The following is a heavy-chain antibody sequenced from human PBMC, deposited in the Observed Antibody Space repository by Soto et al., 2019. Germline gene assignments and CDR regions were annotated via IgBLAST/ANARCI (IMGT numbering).Heavy chain of an antibody. D-gene: IGHD3-3*01. CDR2: ISGSGGST. CDR3: AKYHITIFGVVIWWQDY. J-gene: IGHJ4*02. V-gene: IGHV3-23*01. Sequence: GSLRLSCAASGFTFSSYAMSWVRQAPGKGLEWVSAISGSGGSTYYADSVKGRFTISRDNSKNTLYLQMNSLRAEDTAVYYCAKYHITIFGVVIWWQDYWGQGTLVTVSS. CDR1: GFTFSSYA.